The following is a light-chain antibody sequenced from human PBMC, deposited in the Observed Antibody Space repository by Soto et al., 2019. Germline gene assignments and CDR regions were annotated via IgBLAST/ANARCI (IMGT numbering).Light chain of an antibody. CDR1: QSLLHSNGHNS. J-gene: IGKJ1*01. V-gene: IGKV2-28*01. CDR2: LGS. CDR3: MQTLQTWT. Sequence: DIVMTQSPLSLPVTPGEPASISCRSSQSLLHSNGHNSLDWYVQKPGQSPQLLIYLGSERASGVPDRFNGRGSGTDFTLKISRVEAEDGGVYYCMQTLQTWTFGQGTKVEIK.